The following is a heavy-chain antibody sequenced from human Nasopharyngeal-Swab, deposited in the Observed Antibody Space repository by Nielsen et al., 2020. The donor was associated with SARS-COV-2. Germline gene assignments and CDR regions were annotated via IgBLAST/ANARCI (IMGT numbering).Heavy chain of an antibody. V-gene: IGHV5-51*01. Sequence: GESLKISCKASGYNFATYWIGWVRQMPGEGLRWMGLIYPGDSDTRYSPSLQGQVTISADRSITTAYLQWSRLKASDTAMYYCARLPMRAASGRGAFDIWGQGTMVTVSS. D-gene: IGHD6-13*01. J-gene: IGHJ3*02. CDR1: GYNFATYW. CDR2: IYPGDSDT. CDR3: ARLPMRAASGRGAFDI.